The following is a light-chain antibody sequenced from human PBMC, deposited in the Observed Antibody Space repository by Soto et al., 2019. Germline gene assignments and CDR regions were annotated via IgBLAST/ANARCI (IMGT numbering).Light chain of an antibody. J-gene: IGKJ4*01. CDR3: QQYNGYSSVT. Sequence: DIQMTQSPSTLSASVGDRVTITCRASQSISSWLAWYQQKPGTAPKLLIYKASTLETGVPSRFSGSGSWTEFTLAISSLHPDDFATYYCQQYNGYSSVTFGGGTKVEVK. CDR2: KAS. CDR1: QSISSW. V-gene: IGKV1-5*03.